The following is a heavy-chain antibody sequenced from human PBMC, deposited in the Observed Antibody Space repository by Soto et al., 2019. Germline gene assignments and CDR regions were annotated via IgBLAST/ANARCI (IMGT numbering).Heavy chain of an antibody. D-gene: IGHD3-10*01. Sequence: QVQLVQSGAEVKKPGASVKVSCKASGSTFATYGISWVRQAPGQGLEWLGWIRAYNGNTNYARKLQGRVTMTTDTSTSTAYMELRSLRSDDTAVYYCARDEGFGQLSCWGQGTLVTVSS. V-gene: IGHV1-18*01. J-gene: IGHJ4*02. CDR2: IRAYNGNT. CDR1: GSTFATYG. CDR3: ARDEGFGQLSC.